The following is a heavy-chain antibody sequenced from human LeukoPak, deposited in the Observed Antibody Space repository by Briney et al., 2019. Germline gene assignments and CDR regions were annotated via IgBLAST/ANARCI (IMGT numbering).Heavy chain of an antibody. D-gene: IGHD3-3*01. Sequence: SETLSLTCAVYGGSFSGYYWSWIRQPPGKGLEWIGGINHSGSTNYNPSLKSRVTVSVDTSKNQFSLKLSSVTAADTAVYYCAREKRVSILAGPGAFEIWGQGTMVTVSS. CDR3: AREKRVSILAGPGAFEI. V-gene: IGHV4-34*01. CDR2: INHSGST. J-gene: IGHJ3*02. CDR1: GGSFSGYY.